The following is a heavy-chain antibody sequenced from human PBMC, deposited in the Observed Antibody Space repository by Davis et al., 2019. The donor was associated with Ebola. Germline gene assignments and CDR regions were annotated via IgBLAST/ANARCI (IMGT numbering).Heavy chain of an antibody. J-gene: IGHJ4*02. V-gene: IGHV3-30-3*01. D-gene: IGHD6-13*01. CDR3: ARDVGDAYSGSDY. Sequence: GESLKISCAASGFTFSSYWMHWVRQAPGKGLEWVAVISYDGSNKYYADSVKGRFTISRDNSKNTLYLQMNSLRAEDTAVYYCARDVGDAYSGSDYWGQGTLVTVSS. CDR1: GFTFSSYW. CDR2: ISYDGSNK.